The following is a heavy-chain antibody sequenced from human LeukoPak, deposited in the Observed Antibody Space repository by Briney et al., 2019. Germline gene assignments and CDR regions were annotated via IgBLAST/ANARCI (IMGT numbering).Heavy chain of an antibody. CDR1: GYTLTELS. D-gene: IGHD2-2*02. Sequence: ASVKVSCKVSGYTLTELSMHWVRQAPGQGLEWMGITNPSGGSTSYAQKFQGRVTMTRDTSTSTVYMELSSLRSEDTAVYYCARVRTYQLLYDYWGQGTLVTVSS. V-gene: IGHV1-46*01. CDR2: TNPSGGST. J-gene: IGHJ4*02. CDR3: ARVRTYQLLYDY.